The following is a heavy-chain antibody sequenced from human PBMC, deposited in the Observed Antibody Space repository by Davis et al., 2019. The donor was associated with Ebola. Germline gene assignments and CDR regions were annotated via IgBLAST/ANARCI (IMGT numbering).Heavy chain of an antibody. J-gene: IGHJ1*01. V-gene: IGHV3-21*01. CDR1: GFTFSSNS. D-gene: IGHD2-21*02. CDR2: ISSSSNYI. Sequence: PGGSLRLSCAASGFTFSSNSMNWVRQAPGKGLAWVSFISSSSNYIYYADSVKGRFTVSRDNAKNSLYLQMNSLRAEDTAVYFCAKEGYCGGDCYPDHWGQGTLVTVSS. CDR3: AKEGYCGGDCYPDH.